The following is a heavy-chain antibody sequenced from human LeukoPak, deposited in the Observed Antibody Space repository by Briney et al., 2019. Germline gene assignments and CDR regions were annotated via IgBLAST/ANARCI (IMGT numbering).Heavy chain of an antibody. CDR1: GFTFSSYA. V-gene: IGHV3-23*01. CDR3: AKGVVVVPAAIDY. D-gene: IGHD2-2*01. Sequence: VGSLRLSCAASGFTFSSYAMSWVRQAPGKGLEWVSAISGSGGSTYYADSVKGRFTISRDNSKNTLYLQMNSLRAEDTAVYYCAKGVVVVPAAIDYWGQGTLVTVSS. J-gene: IGHJ4*02. CDR2: ISGSGGST.